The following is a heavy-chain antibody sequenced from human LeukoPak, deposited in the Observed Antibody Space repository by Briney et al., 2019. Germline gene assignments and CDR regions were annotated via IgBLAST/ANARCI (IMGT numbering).Heavy chain of an antibody. V-gene: IGHV3-21*01. CDR3: ARDKITYSNYSPPDY. CDR2: ISSSSSYI. J-gene: IGHJ4*02. D-gene: IGHD4-11*01. Sequence: SGRSLRLSCAASGFTFSSYSMNWVRQAPGKGLEWVSSISSSSSYIYYADSVKGRFTISRDNAKNSLYLQMNSLRAEDTAVYYCARDKITYSNYSPPDYWGQGTLVTVSS. CDR1: GFTFSSYS.